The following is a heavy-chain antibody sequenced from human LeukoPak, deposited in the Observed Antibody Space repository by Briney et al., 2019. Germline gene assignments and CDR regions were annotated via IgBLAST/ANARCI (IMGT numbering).Heavy chain of an antibody. J-gene: IGHJ5*02. Sequence: GGSLRLSCAASGFTFSSYGLNWVRQAPGKGLEWVSVLSGSGGSTYYADSVKGRFTISRDNSKNTLYLQINSLRAEDTAVYYCAKSGYSSSWSNAAVYNWFDPWGQGTLVTVSS. CDR2: LSGSGGST. CDR1: GFTFSSYG. CDR3: AKSGYSSSWSNAAVYNWFDP. V-gene: IGHV3-23*01. D-gene: IGHD6-13*01.